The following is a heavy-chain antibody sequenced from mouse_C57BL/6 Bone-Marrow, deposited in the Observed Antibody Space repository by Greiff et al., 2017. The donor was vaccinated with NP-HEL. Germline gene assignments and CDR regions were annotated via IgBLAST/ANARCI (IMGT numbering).Heavy chain of an antibody. CDR2: IDPSDSYT. CDR1: GYTFTSYW. V-gene: IGHV1-69*01. Sequence: VQLQQSGAELVMPGASVKLSCKASGYTFTSYWMHWVKQRPGQGLEWIGEIDPSDSYTNYNQKFKGKSTLTVDKSSSTAYMQLSSLTSEDSAVYYCARSYYYGSSIFDCWGHGTTLTVSS. D-gene: IGHD1-1*01. J-gene: IGHJ2*01. CDR3: ARSYYYGSSIFDC.